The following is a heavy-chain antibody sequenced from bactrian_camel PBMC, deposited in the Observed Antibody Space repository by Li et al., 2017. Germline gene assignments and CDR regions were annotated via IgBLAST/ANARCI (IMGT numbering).Heavy chain of an antibody. J-gene: IGHJ4*01. CDR1: GSTYARAC. Sequence: HVQLVESGGDSVQEGGSLRLSCVASGSTYARACWAWFRQAPGMEREGVAIIDSSDGSTGYADSVKGRFTISRDNAKNTVYLQMNSLKPEDTAMYYCVAENPFCWVWHRGYTYWGQGTQVTVSS. D-gene: IGHD5*01. CDR3: VAENPFCWVWHRGYTY. CDR2: IDSSDGST. V-gene: IGHV3S68*01.